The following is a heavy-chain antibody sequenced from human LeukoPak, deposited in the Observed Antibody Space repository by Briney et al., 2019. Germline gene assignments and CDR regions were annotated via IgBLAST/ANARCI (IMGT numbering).Heavy chain of an antibody. J-gene: IGHJ3*02. Sequence: GASVKVSCKASGYTFTSYGISWVRQAPGQGLEWMGWISAYNGNTNYAQKLQGRVTMTTDTSTSTAYMELRSLRSDDTAVYYCARAGYSSGWPTVGDASDIWGQGTMVTVSS. D-gene: IGHD6-19*01. V-gene: IGHV1-18*01. CDR1: GYTFTSYG. CDR2: ISAYNGNT. CDR3: ARAGYSSGWPTVGDASDI.